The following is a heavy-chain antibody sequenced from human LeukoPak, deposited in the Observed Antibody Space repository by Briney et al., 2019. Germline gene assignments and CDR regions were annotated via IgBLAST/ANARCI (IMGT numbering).Heavy chain of an antibody. CDR1: GYSISSGYY. Sequence: SETLSLTCAVSGYSISSGYYWGWIRQPPGQALEWIGSIYHSGSTYYNPSLKSRVTISVDTSKNQFSLKLSSVTAADTAVYYCALVRGVIIVDYWGQGTLVTVSS. CDR3: ALVRGVIIVDY. J-gene: IGHJ4*02. V-gene: IGHV4-38-2*01. D-gene: IGHD3-10*01. CDR2: IYHSGST.